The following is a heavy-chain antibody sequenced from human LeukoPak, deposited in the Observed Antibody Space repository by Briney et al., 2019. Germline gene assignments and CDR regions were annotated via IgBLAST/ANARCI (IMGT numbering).Heavy chain of an antibody. CDR1: GFTFSSYG. D-gene: IGHD3-22*01. CDR2: IWYDGSNK. Sequence: AGSLRLSCAASGFTFSSYGMHWVRQAPGKGLEWVAVIWYDGSNKYYADSVKGRFTISRDNSKNTLYLQMNSLRAEDTAVYYCAKDDKYYDSSGYSDYWGQGTLVTVSS. CDR3: AKDDKYYDSSGYSDY. J-gene: IGHJ4*02. V-gene: IGHV3-33*06.